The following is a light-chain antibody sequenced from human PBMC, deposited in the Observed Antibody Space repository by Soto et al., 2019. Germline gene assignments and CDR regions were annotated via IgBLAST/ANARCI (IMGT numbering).Light chain of an antibody. CDR3: AAWDDSLNGVV. V-gene: IGLV1-44*01. J-gene: IGLJ2*01. CDR1: SSNIGSNT. Sequence: QSVLTQPPSASGTPGQRVTISCSGSSSNIGSNTVNSYQQLPGTAPKHLIYSNNQRPSGVPDRFSGSKTGTSASLAISGLQYEDEADYYCAAWDDSLNGVVFGGGTKLTVL. CDR2: SNN.